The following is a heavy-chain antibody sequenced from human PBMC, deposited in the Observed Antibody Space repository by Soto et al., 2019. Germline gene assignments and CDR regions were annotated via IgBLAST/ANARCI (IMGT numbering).Heavy chain of an antibody. D-gene: IGHD3-10*02. CDR3: ARSAVPSTFDY. Sequence: SETLSLTCTVSGGSISSGGYYWSWIRQHPGKGLEWIGYIYYSGSTYYNPSLKSRVTISVDTSKNQFSLKLSSVTAADTAVYYCARSAVPSTFDYWGQGTLVTVSS. V-gene: IGHV4-31*03. CDR1: GGSISSGGYY. J-gene: IGHJ4*02. CDR2: IYYSGST.